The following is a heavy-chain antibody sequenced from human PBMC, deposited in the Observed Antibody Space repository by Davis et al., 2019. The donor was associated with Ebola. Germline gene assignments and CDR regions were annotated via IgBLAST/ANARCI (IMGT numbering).Heavy chain of an antibody. J-gene: IGHJ6*02. V-gene: IGHV4-34*01. D-gene: IGHD2/OR15-2a*01. CDR2: INHSGST. CDR1: GGSFSGYY. Sequence: MPSETLSLTCAVYGGSFSGYYWSWIRQPPGKGLEWIGEINHSGSTNYNPSLKSRVTISVDTSKNQFSLKLSSVTAADTAVYYCARGKSNQYYYYGMDVWGQGTTVTVSS. CDR3: ARGKSNQYYYYGMDV.